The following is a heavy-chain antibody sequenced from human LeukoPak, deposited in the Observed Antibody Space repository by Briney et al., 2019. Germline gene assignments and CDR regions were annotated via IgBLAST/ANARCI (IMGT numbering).Heavy chain of an antibody. J-gene: IGHJ4*02. Sequence: SVKVSCKASGGTFSSYAISWVRQAPGQGLEWMGGFIPIFGTANYAQKFQGRVTITADESTSTAYMELSSLRSEDTAVYYCARGATYSSYYFDYWGQGTLVTVSS. CDR2: FIPIFGTA. CDR1: GGTFSSYA. CDR3: ARGATYSSYYFDY. D-gene: IGHD5-18*01. V-gene: IGHV1-69*13.